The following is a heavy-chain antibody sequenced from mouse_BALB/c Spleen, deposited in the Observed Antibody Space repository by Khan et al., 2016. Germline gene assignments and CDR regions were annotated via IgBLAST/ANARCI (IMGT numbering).Heavy chain of an antibody. CDR2: ISYSGSA. CDR1: GYSITSDYA. J-gene: IGHJ3*01. CDR3: ARSTTATRLFAY. Sequence: EVQLQESGPGLVKPSQSLSLTCTVTGYSITSDYAWNWIRQFPGNKLEWMGYISYSGSASYNPSLKSRISITRDTSKNQFFLQLNSVTTEDTATYYCARSTTATRLFAYWGQGLWSLSLQ. D-gene: IGHD1-2*01. V-gene: IGHV3-2*02.